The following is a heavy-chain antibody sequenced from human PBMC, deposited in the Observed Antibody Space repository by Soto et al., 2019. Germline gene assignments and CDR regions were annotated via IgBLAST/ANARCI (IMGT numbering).Heavy chain of an antibody. D-gene: IGHD2-2*02. CDR1: GYTFTSYG. Sequence: QAQLVQSGAEVKKPGASVKVSCKASGYTFTSYGISWVRQAPGQGLVWMGWISAYNGNTDYAQNLQGRVTMTTDTSTSTAYMELRSLRSDDTAVYYCARERSLVVPGVIPTYYDYGLDVWGQGTTVTVS. CDR3: ARERSLVVPGVIPTYYDYGLDV. CDR2: ISAYNGNT. V-gene: IGHV1-18*01. J-gene: IGHJ6*02.